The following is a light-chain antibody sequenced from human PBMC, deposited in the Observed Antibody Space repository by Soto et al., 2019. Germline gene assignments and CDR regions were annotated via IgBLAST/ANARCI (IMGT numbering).Light chain of an antibody. CDR1: SSDVGNYNY. CDR2: EVN. V-gene: IGLV2-14*01. J-gene: IGLJ3*02. Sequence: QSVLTQPASVSGSPGQSITISCTGTSSDVGNYNYVSWYQQDPGKAPKLMIYEVNNRPSGVSHRFSGSKSGNTASLTISGLQAEDEADYYCSSYTNSNTFVFGGGTKLTVL. CDR3: SSYTNSNTFV.